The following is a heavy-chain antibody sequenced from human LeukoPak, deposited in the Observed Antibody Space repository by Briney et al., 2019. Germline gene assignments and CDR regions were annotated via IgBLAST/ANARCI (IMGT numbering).Heavy chain of an antibody. CDR1: GFTFSSYG. J-gene: IGHJ5*02. V-gene: IGHV3-30*18. Sequence: QPGGSLRLSCAASGFTFSSYGMHWVRQAPGKGLEWVAVISYDGSNKYYADSVKGRFTISRDNSKNTLYLQMNSLRAEDTAVYYCAKEGQPLLYPGWFDPWGQGTLVTVSS. D-gene: IGHD2-2*02. CDR3: AKEGQPLLYPGWFDP. CDR2: ISYDGSNK.